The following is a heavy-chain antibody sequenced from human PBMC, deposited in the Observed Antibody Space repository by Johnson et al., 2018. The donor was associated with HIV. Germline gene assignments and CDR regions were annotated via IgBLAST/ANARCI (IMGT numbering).Heavy chain of an antibody. D-gene: IGHD3-22*01. Sequence: QVQLVESGGGLVQPGGSLTLSCATSGFTFSSYAMHWVRQAPGKGLEWVAVISYDGSNKYYADSVKGRFTISRDNSKNTLYLQMNSLRAEDTAVYYCAKDVGNYWPDAFCIWGQGTLVTVSS. CDR2: ISYDGSNK. V-gene: IGHV3-30*04. J-gene: IGHJ3*02. CDR3: AKDVGNYWPDAFCI. CDR1: GFTFSSYA.